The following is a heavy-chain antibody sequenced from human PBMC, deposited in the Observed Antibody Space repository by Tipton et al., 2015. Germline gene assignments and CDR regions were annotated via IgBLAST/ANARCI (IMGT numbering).Heavy chain of an antibody. Sequence: LRLSCTVSGGSISNYYWGWIRQPPGKGLEWIGYIYYTGNTNYHASLRSRVTISLDTSKKQFSLKLTSVTAADTAVYYCACQDYDSLTRDYQTVDSWGQGILVTVSS. CDR2: IYYTGNT. CDR3: ACQDYDSLTRDYQTVDS. D-gene: IGHD3-9*01. CDR1: GGSISNYY. J-gene: IGHJ4*02. V-gene: IGHV4-59*08.